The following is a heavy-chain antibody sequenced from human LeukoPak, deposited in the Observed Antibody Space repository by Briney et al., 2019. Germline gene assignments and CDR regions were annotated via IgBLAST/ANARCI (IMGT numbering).Heavy chain of an antibody. V-gene: IGHV3-30*02. CDR2: IRYDGSNK. D-gene: IGHD6-19*01. J-gene: IGHJ4*02. Sequence: GGSLRLSCAPSGFTFSSYGMHWVRQAPGKGLEWVAFIRYDGSNKYYADSVKARFTLSRDNSKNTMYLQMNTLRAEDTAVYYCATGYSSGWYGRLDYWGQGTLVTVSS. CDR1: GFTFSSYG. CDR3: ATGYSSGWYGRLDY.